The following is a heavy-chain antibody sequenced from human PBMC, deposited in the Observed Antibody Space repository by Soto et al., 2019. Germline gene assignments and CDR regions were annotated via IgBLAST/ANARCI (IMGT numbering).Heavy chain of an antibody. J-gene: IGHJ4*02. CDR1: GFTFSSYA. CDR2: ISGSGGST. V-gene: IGHV3-23*01. Sequence: PGGSLRLSCAASGFTFSSYAMSWVRQAPGKGLEWVSAISGSGGSTYYADSVKGRFTISRDNSKNTLYLQMNSLRAEDTAVYYCAKYPLIYTSTYYYDSSGYESTDYWGQGTLVTVSS. D-gene: IGHD3-22*01. CDR3: AKYPLIYTSTYYYDSSGYESTDY.